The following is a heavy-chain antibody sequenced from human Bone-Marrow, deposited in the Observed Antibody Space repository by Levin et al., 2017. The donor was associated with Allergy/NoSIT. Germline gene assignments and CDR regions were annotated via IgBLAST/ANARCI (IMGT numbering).Heavy chain of an antibody. J-gene: IGHJ6*02. CDR3: ARDFCFGTSCYFDDYNGLDV. CDR1: GFTFINYW. D-gene: IGHD2-2*01. Sequence: VASVKVSCEASGFTFINYWMSWVRQAPGRGLEWVANLKQDGSEKYYVDSVKGRFTISRDNAKNSVYLQMNSLRAEDTAVYYCARDFCFGTSCYFDDYNGLDVWGQGTTVTVSS. CDR2: LKQDGSEK. V-gene: IGHV3-7*01.